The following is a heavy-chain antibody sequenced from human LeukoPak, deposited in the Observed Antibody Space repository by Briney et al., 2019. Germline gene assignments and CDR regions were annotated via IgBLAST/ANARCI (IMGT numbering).Heavy chain of an antibody. V-gene: IGHV3-21*01. CDR3: ARAQASSYDYGDYFVPHYYYYYGMDV. D-gene: IGHD4-17*01. CDR1: EFTFSAYG. Sequence: PGGSLRLSCVASEFTFSAYGMSWVRQAPGTGLEWVSSISGSGGSIHYKESVRGRFTISRDNSGNSIYLQMNSLRAEDTAVYYCARAQASSYDYGDYFVPHYYYYYGMDVWGQGTTVTVSS. J-gene: IGHJ6*02. CDR2: ISGSGGSI.